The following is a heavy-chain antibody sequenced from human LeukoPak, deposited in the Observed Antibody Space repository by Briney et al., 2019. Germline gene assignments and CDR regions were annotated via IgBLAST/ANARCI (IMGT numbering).Heavy chain of an antibody. CDR3: ATGYSGSYNWFDP. CDR2: FDPEDGET. J-gene: IGHJ5*02. Sequence: ASVKVSCKASGYTFTGYYMHWVRQAPGKGLEWMGGFDPEDGETIYAQKFQGRVTMTEDTSTDTAYMELSSLRSEDTAVYYCATGYSGSYNWFDPWGQGTLVTVSS. D-gene: IGHD1-26*01. CDR1: GYTFTGYY. V-gene: IGHV1-24*01.